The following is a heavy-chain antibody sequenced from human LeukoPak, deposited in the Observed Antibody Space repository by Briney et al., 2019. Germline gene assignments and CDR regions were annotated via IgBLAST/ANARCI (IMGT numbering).Heavy chain of an antibody. CDR2: INTDGSST. Sequence: GGSLRLSCAASGSTFSSYWMYWVRQAPGKGLVWVSRINTDGSSTSYADSVKGRFSISRDNAKNTLDLQMNSLRADDTAVYYCARQTGATTTGGYYFDHWGQGTLVTVSS. V-gene: IGHV3-74*01. CDR1: GSTFSSYW. CDR3: ARQTGATTTGGYYFDH. J-gene: IGHJ4*02. D-gene: IGHD1-26*01.